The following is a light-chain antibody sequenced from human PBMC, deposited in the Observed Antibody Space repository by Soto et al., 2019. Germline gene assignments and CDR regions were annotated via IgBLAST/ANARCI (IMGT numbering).Light chain of an antibody. CDR3: QTWGSGIVV. CDR1: SGHSNYA. J-gene: IGLJ2*01. Sequence: QTVVTQSPSASASLGASVTLTCTLSSGHSNYAIAWHQQQSEKGPRYLMKLNSDGSHSKGDGMPDRFSGSSSGAERYLTISSLQSEDEADYYCQTWGSGIVVFGGGTKVTVL. V-gene: IGLV4-69*01. CDR2: LNSDGSH.